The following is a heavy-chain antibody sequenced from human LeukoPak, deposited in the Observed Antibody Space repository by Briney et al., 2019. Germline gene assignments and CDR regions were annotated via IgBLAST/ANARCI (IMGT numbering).Heavy chain of an antibody. CDR2: ISSSSTYI. Sequence: GGSLRLSCAASGFSFSTYYVNWVRQAPGKGLEWVSCISSSSTYIFYADSVRGRFAISRDNAKNTLYLQMNSLRAEDTAVYYCARPVSPGIAAAGTMGTHWGQGTLVTVSS. CDR1: GFSFSTYY. CDR3: ARPVSPGIAAAGTMGTH. J-gene: IGHJ4*02. D-gene: IGHD6-13*01. V-gene: IGHV3-21*01.